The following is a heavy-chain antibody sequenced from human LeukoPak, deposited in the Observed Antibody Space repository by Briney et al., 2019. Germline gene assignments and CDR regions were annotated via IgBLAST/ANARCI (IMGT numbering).Heavy chain of an antibody. Sequence: GGSLRLSCAASGFTFDDYAMHWVRQAPGKGLEWVSLISWDGGSTYYADSVKGRFTISRDNSKNSLYLQMNSLRAEDTALYYCAKGQEFGSDSSGWPVIDYWGQGTLVTVSS. CDR3: AKGQEFGSDSSGWPVIDY. J-gene: IGHJ4*02. D-gene: IGHD6-19*01. CDR2: ISWDGGST. V-gene: IGHV3-43D*03. CDR1: GFTFDDYA.